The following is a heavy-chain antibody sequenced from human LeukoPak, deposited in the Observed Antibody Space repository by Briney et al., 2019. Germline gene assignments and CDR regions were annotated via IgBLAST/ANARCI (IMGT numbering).Heavy chain of an antibody. D-gene: IGHD3-22*01. CDR1: GYTFTGYY. CDR2: INPYNGGT. Sequence: GASVKVSCKASGYTFTGYYMHWVRQAPGQGLEWMAWINPYNGGTNYAQRFQGRVTVATDTSISTAYMELSRLRSDDTAVYYSARAPDSDSSGYSHWGQGTLVTVAP. V-gene: IGHV1-2*02. J-gene: IGHJ4*02. CDR3: ARAPDSDSSGYSH.